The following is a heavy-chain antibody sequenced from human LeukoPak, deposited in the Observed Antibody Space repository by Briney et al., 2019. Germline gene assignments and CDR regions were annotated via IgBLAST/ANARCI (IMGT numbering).Heavy chain of an antibody. CDR2: ISGSGGST. J-gene: IGHJ6*03. CDR3: AKGLVRITIFGVVIPPGYYMDV. Sequence: GRSLRLSCAASGFTFSSYAMSWVRQAPGKGLEWVSAISGSGGSTYYADSVKGRFTISRDNSKNTLYLQMNSLRAEDTAVYYCAKGLVRITIFGVVIPPGYYMDVWGKGTTATVSS. V-gene: IGHV3-23*01. D-gene: IGHD3-3*01. CDR1: GFTFSSYA.